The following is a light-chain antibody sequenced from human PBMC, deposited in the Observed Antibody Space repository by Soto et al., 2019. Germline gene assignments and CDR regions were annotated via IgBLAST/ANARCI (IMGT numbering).Light chain of an antibody. CDR2: EVS. V-gene: IGLV2-23*02. CDR1: SSDVGSYNL. Sequence: QSVLTQPASVSGSPGQSITISCTGTSSDVGSYNLVSWYQQQPGKAPKLMIYEVSKRPSGVSNRFSGSKSGNTASLTISGLQAEDEADYYCCSYAGSSTSYVFGTGTQLTVL. CDR3: CSYAGSSTSYV. J-gene: IGLJ1*01.